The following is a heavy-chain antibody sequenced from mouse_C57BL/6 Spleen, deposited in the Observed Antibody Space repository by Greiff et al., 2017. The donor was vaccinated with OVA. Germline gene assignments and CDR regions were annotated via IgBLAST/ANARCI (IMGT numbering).Heavy chain of an antibody. Sequence: EVQLQQSGPGLVKPSQSLSLTCSVTGYSITSGYYWNWIRQFPGNKLEWMGYISYDGSNNSNPSLNNRISLTRDTPKNQFVLKLNAVTTEDTATYYWAREGSYGNYVDHWYFDVWGTGTTVTVSS. V-gene: IGHV3-6*01. J-gene: IGHJ1*03. CDR2: ISYDGSN. CDR3: AREGSYGNYVDHWYFDV. D-gene: IGHD2-1*01. CDR1: GYSITSGYY.